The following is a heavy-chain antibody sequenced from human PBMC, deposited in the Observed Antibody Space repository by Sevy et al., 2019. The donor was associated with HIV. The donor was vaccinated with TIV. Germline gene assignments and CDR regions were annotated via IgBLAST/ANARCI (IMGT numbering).Heavy chain of an antibody. Sequence: SETLSLTCTVSGGSFTSSDSYWSWIRQPPGEGLEWIGYIHYTGGTYYNPFLKSRVAMSVDTSEKQFSLKLSLLTAAGTAVYYCASKRGYNDGPFDYWGQGTLVTVSS. D-gene: IGHD5-12*01. CDR3: ASKRGYNDGPFDY. CDR1: GGSFTSSDSY. J-gene: IGHJ4*02. V-gene: IGHV4-30-4*01. CDR2: IHYTGGT.